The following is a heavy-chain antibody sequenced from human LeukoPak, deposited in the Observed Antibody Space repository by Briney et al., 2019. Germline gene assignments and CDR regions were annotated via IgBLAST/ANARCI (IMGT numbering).Heavy chain of an antibody. Sequence: GGSLRLSCAASGFTFSSYWMSWFRQAPGKGLEWVANIKQDGSEKYYVDSVKGRFTIPRDNAKNSLFLQMSSLRAEDTAVYFCARGVPSGVDYFDYWGQGTLVTVSS. CDR3: ARGVPSGVDYFDY. V-gene: IGHV3-7*01. D-gene: IGHD6-19*01. CDR1: GFTFSSYW. CDR2: IKQDGSEK. J-gene: IGHJ4*02.